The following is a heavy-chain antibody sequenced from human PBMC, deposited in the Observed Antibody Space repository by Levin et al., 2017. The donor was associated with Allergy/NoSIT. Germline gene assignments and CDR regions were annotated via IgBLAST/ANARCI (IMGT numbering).Heavy chain of an antibody. J-gene: IGHJ4*02. CDR1: GYTFTGYY. Sequence: GSLRLSCKASGYTFTGYYMHWVRQAPGQGLEWMGWINPNSGGTNYAQKFQGRVTMTRDTSISTAYMELSRLRSDDTAVYYCARASMVRGVIITPPAHWGQGTLVTVSS. CDR3: ARASMVRGVIITPPAH. CDR2: INPNSGGT. V-gene: IGHV1-2*02. D-gene: IGHD3-10*01.